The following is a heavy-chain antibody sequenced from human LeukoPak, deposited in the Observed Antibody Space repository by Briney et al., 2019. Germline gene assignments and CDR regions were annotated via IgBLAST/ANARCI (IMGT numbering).Heavy chain of an antibody. V-gene: IGHV4-59*12. CDR2: SSYSGAT. J-gene: IGHJ6*02. CDR1: GGSIRSYY. CDR3: ARDALDSSGWFYHGMDV. Sequence: PSETLSLTCTVSGGSIRSYYWSWIRQPPGKGLEWIGYSSYSGATNYNPSLKSRVTMSVDTSKNQFSLKLTSVIAADTAVYYCARDALDSSGWFYHGMDVWGQGTTVTVSS. D-gene: IGHD6-19*01.